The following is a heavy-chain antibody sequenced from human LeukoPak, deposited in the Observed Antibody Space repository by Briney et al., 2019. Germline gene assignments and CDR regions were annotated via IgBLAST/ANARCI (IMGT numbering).Heavy chain of an antibody. CDR2: INPNSGGT. Sequence: ASVKASCKASGYTFPGYYMHWVRQAPGQGLEWMGWINPNSGGTNYAQKFRGRVTMTRDTSISTAYMELSRLRSDDTAVYYCAREHSSSSGKVFDYWGQGTLVTVSS. CDR3: AREHSSSSGKVFDY. J-gene: IGHJ4*02. D-gene: IGHD6-6*01. CDR1: GYTFPGYY. V-gene: IGHV1-2*02.